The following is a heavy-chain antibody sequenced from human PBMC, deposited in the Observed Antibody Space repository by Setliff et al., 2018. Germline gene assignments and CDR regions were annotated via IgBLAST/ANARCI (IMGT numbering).Heavy chain of an antibody. V-gene: IGHV4-4*07. J-gene: IGHJ4*02. CDR3: ARDVGGEGYFDP. CDR2: INTSGST. CDR1: GGSISYNY. D-gene: IGHD3-10*01. Sequence: SETLSLTCTVSGGSISYNYWSWIRQPAGKGLQWIGRINTSGSTKYNPSLKSRVTMSVDTSKNQFSLKLSAVTAADTAVYYCARDVGGEGYFDPWGQGTLVTVSS.